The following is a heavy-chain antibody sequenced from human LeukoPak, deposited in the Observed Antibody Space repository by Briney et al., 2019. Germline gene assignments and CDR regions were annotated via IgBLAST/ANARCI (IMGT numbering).Heavy chain of an antibody. V-gene: IGHV3-33*01. CDR1: GFTFSSYG. Sequence: GRSLRLSCAASGFTFSSYGMHWVRQAPGKGLEWVAVIWYDGTNKDYADSVKGRFTISRDNSKNTLYLQMNTLSAEDTAVYYCAGSLYSSSSPYFNYWGQGTLVTVSS. J-gene: IGHJ4*02. CDR3: AGSLYSSSSPYFNY. CDR2: IWYDGTNK. D-gene: IGHD6-6*01.